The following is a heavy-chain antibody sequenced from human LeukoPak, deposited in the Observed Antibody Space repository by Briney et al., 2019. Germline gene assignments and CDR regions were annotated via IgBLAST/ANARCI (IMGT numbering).Heavy chain of an antibody. CDR2: ISSNGGSV. CDR3: AREGAVNDYGEYQPFDY. Sequence: GGSLRLSCAASGFTFTTYSMVWVRQAPGKGLEYVSAISSNGGSVHYANPVKGRFTISRDNSKNTLYLQMGSLRAEDMAVYYCAREGAVNDYGEYQPFDYWGQGTLVTVSS. V-gene: IGHV3-64*01. J-gene: IGHJ4*02. CDR1: GFTFTTYS. D-gene: IGHD4-17*01.